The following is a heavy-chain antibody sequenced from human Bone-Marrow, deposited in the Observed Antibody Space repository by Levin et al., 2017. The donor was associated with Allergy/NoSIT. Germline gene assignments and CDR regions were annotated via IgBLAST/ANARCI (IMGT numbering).Heavy chain of an antibody. D-gene: IGHD2-2*01. CDR2: TNGEGTST. CDR1: GFTFSTYW. CDR3: ARGGEPGAVDQ. V-gene: IGHV3-74*01. Sequence: GESLKISCAASGFTFSTYWMHWVRQPPGKGLVWVSRTNGEGTSTNYADSVKGRFAISRDNAKNTLYVQINSLRAEDTAVYYCARGGEPGAVDQWGQGTLVIVSS. J-gene: IGHJ4*02.